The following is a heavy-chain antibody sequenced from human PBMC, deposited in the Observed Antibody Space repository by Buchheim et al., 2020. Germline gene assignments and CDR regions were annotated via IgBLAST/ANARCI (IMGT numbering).Heavy chain of an antibody. V-gene: IGHV1-69*04. D-gene: IGHD4-23*01. CDR1: GGTFSSYA. J-gene: IGHJ4*02. Sequence: QVQLVQSGAEVKKPGSSVKVSCKASGGTFSSYAISWVRQAPGQGLEWMGRIIPILGIANYAQKFQGRVTITADKSTSTAYMEMSSLRSEDTAVYYCGGGLDRSMTTVVTRSFAFDYWGQGTL. CDR3: GGGLDRSMTTVVTRSFAFDY. CDR2: IIPILGIA.